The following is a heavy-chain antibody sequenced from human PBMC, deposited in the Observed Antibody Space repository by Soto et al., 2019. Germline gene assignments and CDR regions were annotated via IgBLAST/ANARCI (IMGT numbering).Heavy chain of an antibody. J-gene: IGHJ4*02. CDR2: IHYSGST. CDR1: GGSISSYY. CDR3: ARGGYYYGSGSFFPPFDY. V-gene: IGHV4-59*01. D-gene: IGHD3-10*01. Sequence: SETLSLTCTVSGGSISSYYWSWIRQPPGKGLEWIGYIHYSGSTNYNPSLKSRVTISVDTSKNQFSLKLSSVTAADTAVYYCARGGYYYGSGSFFPPFDYWGQGTLVSVSS.